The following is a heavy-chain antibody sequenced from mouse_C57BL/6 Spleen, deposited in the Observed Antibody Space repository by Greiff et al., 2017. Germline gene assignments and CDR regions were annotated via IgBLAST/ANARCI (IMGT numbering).Heavy chain of an antibody. CDR3: ARGDYEYFDY. CDR1: GYSFTGYF. V-gene: IGHV1-20*01. CDR2: INPYNGDT. Sequence: EVQVVESGPELVKPGDSVKISCKASGYSFTGYFMNWVMQSHGKSLEWIGRINPYNGDTFYNQKFKGKATLTVDKSSSTAHMELRSLTSEDSAVYYCARGDYEYFDYWGQGTTLTVSS. D-gene: IGHD2-4*01. J-gene: IGHJ2*01.